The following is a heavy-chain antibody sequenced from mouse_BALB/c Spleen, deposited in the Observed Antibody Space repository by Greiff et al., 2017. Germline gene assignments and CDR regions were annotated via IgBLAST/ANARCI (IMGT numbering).Heavy chain of an antibody. J-gene: IGHJ2*01. CDR3: ASTASSLFDY. D-gene: IGHD1-2*01. Sequence: EVQLQQSGAELVRPGALVKLSCKASGFNIKDYYMHWVKQRPEQGLEWIGWIDPENGNTIYDPKFQGKASITADTSSNTAYLQLSSLTSEDTAVYYCASTASSLFDYWGQGTTLTVSS. V-gene: IGHV14-1*02. CDR2: IDPENGNT. CDR1: GFNIKDYY.